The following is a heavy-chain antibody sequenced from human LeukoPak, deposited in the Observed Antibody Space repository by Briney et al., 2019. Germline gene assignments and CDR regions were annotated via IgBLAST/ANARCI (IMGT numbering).Heavy chain of an antibody. CDR3: ARAPTMIVVVPSYFDY. J-gene: IGHJ4*02. V-gene: IGHV3-48*04. Sequence: GGSLRLSCAASGFTFSSYSMNWVRQAPGKGLEWVSYISSSSSTIYYADSVKGRFTISRDNAKNSLYLQMNSLRAEDTAVYYCARAPTMIVVVPSYFDYWGQGTLVIVSS. D-gene: IGHD3-22*01. CDR1: GFTFSSYS. CDR2: ISSSSSTI.